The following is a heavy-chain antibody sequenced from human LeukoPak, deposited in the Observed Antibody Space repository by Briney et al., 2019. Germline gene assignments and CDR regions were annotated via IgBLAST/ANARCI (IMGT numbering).Heavy chain of an antibody. CDR2: IYYSGST. D-gene: IGHD6-13*01. Sequence: SETLSLTCTVSGGSISSYYWSWIRQPPGKGLEWIGYIYYSGSTNYNPSLKSRVTISVDTSKNQFSLKLSSVTAADTAVYYCARDLQQIDYWGQGTLVTVSS. CDR1: GGSISSYY. V-gene: IGHV4-59*12. J-gene: IGHJ4*02. CDR3: ARDLQQIDY.